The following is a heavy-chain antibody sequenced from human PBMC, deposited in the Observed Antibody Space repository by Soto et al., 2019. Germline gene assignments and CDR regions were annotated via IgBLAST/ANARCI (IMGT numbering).Heavy chain of an antibody. J-gene: IGHJ4*02. CDR3: AKKMYQLPPGGPFDY. V-gene: IGHV3-23*01. CDR1: GFTFSGYA. D-gene: IGHD2-2*01. Sequence: GGSLRLSCAASGFTFSGYAMSGGRQAPGKGLEWVSAISGSGGSTYYADSVKGRFTISRDNSKNTLYLQMNSLRAEDTAVYYCAKKMYQLPPGGPFDYWGQGTLVTVSS. CDR2: ISGSGGST.